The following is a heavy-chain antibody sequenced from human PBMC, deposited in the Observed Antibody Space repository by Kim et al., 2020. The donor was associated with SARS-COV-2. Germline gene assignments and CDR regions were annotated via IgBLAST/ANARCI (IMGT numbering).Heavy chain of an antibody. CDR1: GFTFSIYG. Sequence: GGSLRLSCAASGFTFSIYGMHWVRQAPGKGLEWLALISYDGKIQYYTDSLRGRFTISRDNSENTLYLQMTSLRAEDTAIYYCARDILVAGNIGWYAGDHWGQGTLVTVSS. CDR3: ARDILVAGNIGWYAGDH. J-gene: IGHJ4*02. V-gene: IGHV3-33*05. D-gene: IGHD2-21*01. CDR2: ISYDGKIQ.